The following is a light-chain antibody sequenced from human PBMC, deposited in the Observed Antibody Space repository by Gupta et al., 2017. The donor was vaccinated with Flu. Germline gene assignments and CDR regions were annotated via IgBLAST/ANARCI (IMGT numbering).Light chain of an antibody. V-gene: IGKV3-11*01. CDR2: DAA. CDR1: QSSSTY. Sequence: SATLPCSASQSSSTYLPGYQKKPGQAPRLLMYDAAHRSAGIPVSFTGSGAGTDLTLTISSLEPEDFAIYYCQQRSSRPMYTFGQGTELEIK. J-gene: IGKJ2*01. CDR3: QQRSSRPMYT.